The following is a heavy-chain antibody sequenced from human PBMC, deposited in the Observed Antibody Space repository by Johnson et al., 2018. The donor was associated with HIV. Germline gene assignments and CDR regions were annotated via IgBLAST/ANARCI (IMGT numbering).Heavy chain of an antibody. CDR2: IKQDVSDK. V-gene: IGHV3-7*02. J-gene: IGHJ3*02. D-gene: IGHD3-16*01. CDR1: GFTFSSYA. CDR3: ARGRNNTGDGGAFDI. Sequence: EQLVESGGGLVQPGGSLRLSCAASGFTFSSYAMHWVRQAPGKGLEWVANIKQDVSDKFYVDSVKGRFTISRENARYSLYLQMNSLRAEDTALYYCARGRNNTGDGGAFDIWGQGTMVTVSS.